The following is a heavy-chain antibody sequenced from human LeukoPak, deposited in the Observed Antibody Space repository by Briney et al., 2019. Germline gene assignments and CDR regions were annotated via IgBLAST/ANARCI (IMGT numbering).Heavy chain of an antibody. J-gene: IGHJ4*02. V-gene: IGHV4-4*07. CDR3: ARDPDY. CDR2: IYTSGTT. Sequence: SETLSLTCTVSGGSISSYFWSWIRQPAGKGLEWIGRIYTSGTTNYNSSLRSRVTMSVDTSKNQISLRLSSATAADTAVYYCARDPDYWGQGILVTVSS. CDR1: GGSISSYF.